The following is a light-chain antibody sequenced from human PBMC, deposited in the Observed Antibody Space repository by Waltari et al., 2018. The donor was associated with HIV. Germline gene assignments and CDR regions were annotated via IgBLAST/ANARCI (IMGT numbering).Light chain of an antibody. V-gene: IGKV1-16*02. CDR3: QQYKSYPIT. CDR2: AAS. CDR1: QGINNY. Sequence: DIQMTQSPSSLSASVGDRVTITCRASQGINNYLVWFQQKPGKAPKSLIYAASMLQSGVPSKFSGSGSGTDFTLTISSLQPEDFATYYCQQYKSYPITFGQGTRLEIK. J-gene: IGKJ5*01.